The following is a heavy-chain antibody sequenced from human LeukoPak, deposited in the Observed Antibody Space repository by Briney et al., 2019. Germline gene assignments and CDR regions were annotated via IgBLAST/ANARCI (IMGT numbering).Heavy chain of an antibody. CDR2: ISSSGSTI. D-gene: IGHD6-13*01. Sequence: GGSLRLSCAASGFTFSSYEMNWVRQAPGKGLEWVSYISSSGSTIYYADSVKGRFTISRDNAKNSLYLQMNSLRAEDTAVYYCARDGPGGIAAAGFDYWGQGTLVTVSS. CDR1: GFTFSSYE. V-gene: IGHV3-48*03. CDR3: ARDGPGGIAAAGFDY. J-gene: IGHJ4*02.